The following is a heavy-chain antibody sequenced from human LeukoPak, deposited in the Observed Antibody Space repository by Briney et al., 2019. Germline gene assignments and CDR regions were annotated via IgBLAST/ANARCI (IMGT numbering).Heavy chain of an antibody. CDR1: GFTFSSYW. D-gene: IGHD6-19*01. Sequence: GGSLRLSCAASGFTFSSYWMSWVRQAPGKGREWVANVKQDGSEKYYVDSVKGRFTISRDNAKNSLYLQMNSLRDEDTAVYYCARSEGRIGWSYWGQGTLVTVSS. CDR2: VKQDGSEK. CDR3: ARSEGRIGWSY. V-gene: IGHV3-7*01. J-gene: IGHJ4*02.